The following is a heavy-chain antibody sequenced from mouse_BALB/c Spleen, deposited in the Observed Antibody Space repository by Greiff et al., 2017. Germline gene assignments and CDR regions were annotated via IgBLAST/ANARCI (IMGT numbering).Heavy chain of an antibody. J-gene: IGHJ2*01. CDR3: ARTHYYGAYCDY. CDR2: ISYSGST. V-gene: IGHV3-2*02. CDR1: GYSITSDYA. D-gene: IGHD1-2*01. Sequence: EVQLQQSGPGLVKPSQSLSLTCTVTGYSITSDYAWNWIRQFPGNKLEWMGYISYSGSTSYNPSLKSRISITRDTSKNQFFLQLNSVTTEDTATYYCARTHYYGAYCDYWGQGTTLTVSS.